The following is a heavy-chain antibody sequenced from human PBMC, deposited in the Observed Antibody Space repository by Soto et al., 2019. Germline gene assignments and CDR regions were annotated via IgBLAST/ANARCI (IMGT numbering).Heavy chain of an antibody. CDR1: GFTFSSYA. J-gene: IGHJ6*02. D-gene: IGHD5-12*01. CDR3: ARSQTHEGYSGYEEYYYGMDV. V-gene: IGHV3-23*01. CDR2: ISGSGGST. Sequence: QPGGSLRLSCAASGFTFSSYAMSWVRQAPGKGLEWVSAISGSGGSTYYADSVKGRFTISRDNSKNTLYLQMNSLRAEDTAVYYCARSQTHEGYSGYEEYYYGMDVWGQGTTVTVSS.